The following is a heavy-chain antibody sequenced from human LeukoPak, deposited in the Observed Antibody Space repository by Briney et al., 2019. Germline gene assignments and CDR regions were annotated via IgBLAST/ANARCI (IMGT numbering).Heavy chain of an antibody. CDR1: RFIFTNYW. CDR3: TSFFETN. CDR2: VNNDGSAT. Sequence: GGSLRLSCAASRFIFTNYWIHWVRQAPGKGLVWVSHVNNDGSATSYADSVKGRFTISRDSTKNTVYLHMNSLRVEDTAVYYCTSFFETNWGQGTLVTVSS. J-gene: IGHJ4*02. V-gene: IGHV3-74*01. D-gene: IGHD2/OR15-2a*01.